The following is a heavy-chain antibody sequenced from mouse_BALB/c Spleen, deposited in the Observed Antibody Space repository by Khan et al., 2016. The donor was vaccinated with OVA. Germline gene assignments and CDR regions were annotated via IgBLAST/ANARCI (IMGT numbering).Heavy chain of an antibody. CDR2: ISYSGST. CDR3: ARWGNSYFDY. CDR1: GYSITSDYA. Sequence: DVKLQESGPGLVKPSQSLSLTCTVTGYSITSDYAWNWIRQFPGNKLEWMGYISYSGSTSYNPSLKSRISITRDTSKNQFFLQLNSVTTEDTATYYCARWGNSYFDYWGQGTTLTVSS. V-gene: IGHV3-2*02. J-gene: IGHJ2*01.